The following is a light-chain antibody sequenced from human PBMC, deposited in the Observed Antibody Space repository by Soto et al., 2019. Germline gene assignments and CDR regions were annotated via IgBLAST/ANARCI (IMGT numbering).Light chain of an antibody. V-gene: IGLV6-57*04. CDR1: SGSIASNY. CDR2: EDN. J-gene: IGLJ2*01. CDR3: QSYHSGNVV. Sequence: LTQPHSVSESPGKTVIISCTRSSGSIASNYVQWYQQRPGSAPNPVIYEDNERPSGVPDRFSGSIDSSSNSASLTISGLKTDDEADYYCQSYHSGNVVFGGGTKLTVL.